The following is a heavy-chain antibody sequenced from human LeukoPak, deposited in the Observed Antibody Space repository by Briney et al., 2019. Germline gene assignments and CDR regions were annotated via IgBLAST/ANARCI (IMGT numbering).Heavy chain of an antibody. CDR2: IYSGGST. J-gene: IGHJ3*01. D-gene: IGHD6-13*01. V-gene: IGHV3-66*04. CDR1: GFTVSSNY. Sequence: GGSLRLSCAASGFTVSSNYMSWVRQAPGKGPEWVSLIYSGGSTYYADSVKGRFTISRDNSENTLYLQMNSLRAEDTAVYYCARPPFDSSWYPRAFDVWGQGTMVTVST. CDR3: ARPPFDSSWYPRAFDV.